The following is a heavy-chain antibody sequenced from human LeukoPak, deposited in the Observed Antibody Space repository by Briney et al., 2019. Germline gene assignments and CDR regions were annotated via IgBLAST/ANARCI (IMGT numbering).Heavy chain of an antibody. D-gene: IGHD6-19*01. J-gene: IGHJ4*02. CDR2: IYYSGST. CDR3: ARDKGHSSGWTKLGEIDY. Sequence: SETLSLTCTVSGGSISSSSYYWGWIRRPPGKGLEWIGSIYYSGSTYYNPSLKSRVTISVDTSKNQFSLKLSSVTTADTAVYYCARDKGHSSGWTKLGEIDYWGQGTLVTVSS. CDR1: GGSISSSSYY. V-gene: IGHV4-39*07.